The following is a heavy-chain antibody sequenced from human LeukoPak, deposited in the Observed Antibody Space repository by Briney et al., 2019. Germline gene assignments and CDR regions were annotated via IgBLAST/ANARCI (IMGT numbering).Heavy chain of an antibody. CDR1: GFTFSSYA. J-gene: IGHJ4*02. Sequence: PGRSLRLSCAASGFTFSSYAMHWVRQAPGKGPEWVAVISYDGSNKYYADSVKGRFTISRDNSKNTLYLQMNSLRAEDTAVYYCARGPLTGRWPDMGFDYWGQGTLVTVSS. CDR3: ARGPLTGRWPDMGFDY. D-gene: IGHD5-24*01. V-gene: IGHV3-30-3*01. CDR2: ISYDGSNK.